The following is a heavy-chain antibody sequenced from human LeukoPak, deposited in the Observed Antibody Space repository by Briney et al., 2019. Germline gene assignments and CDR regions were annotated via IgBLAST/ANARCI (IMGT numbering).Heavy chain of an antibody. Sequence: PSETLSLTCAVYGGSFSGYYWSWIRQPPGKGLEWIGEINHSGSTNYNPYLTSRVTISVDTSKNQFSLRLSSVTAADTAVYYCARAPHDNVDIVATIYSDYYYYMDVWGKGTTVTVSS. CDR1: GGSFSGYY. V-gene: IGHV4-34*01. CDR3: ARAPHDNVDIVATIYSDYYYYMDV. CDR2: INHSGST. D-gene: IGHD5-12*01. J-gene: IGHJ6*03.